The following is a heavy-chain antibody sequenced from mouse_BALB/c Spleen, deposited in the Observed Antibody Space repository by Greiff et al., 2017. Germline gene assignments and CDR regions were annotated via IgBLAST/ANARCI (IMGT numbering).Heavy chain of an antibody. Sequence: EVMLVESGGDLVKPGGSLKLSCAASGFTFSSYGMSWVRQTPDKRLEWVATISSGGSYTYYPDSVKGRFTISRDNAKNTLYLQMSSLKSEDTAMYYCARQGAYYGNLYYFDYWGQGTTLTVSS. D-gene: IGHD2-10*01. CDR3: ARQGAYYGNLYYFDY. CDR2: ISSGGSYT. CDR1: GFTFSSYG. J-gene: IGHJ2*01. V-gene: IGHV5-6*01.